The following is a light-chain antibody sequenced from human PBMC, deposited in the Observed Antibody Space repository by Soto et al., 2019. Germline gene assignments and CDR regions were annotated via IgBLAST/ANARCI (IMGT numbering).Light chain of an antibody. CDR2: AAS. J-gene: IGKJ3*01. Sequence: EIVMTQSPATLSVSPGERATLSCRASQTVNSNLAWYQQKPGQAPRLLIYAASTRATGFPARFSGSGSGTEFTLTISSLQSEDFAVYYCQQYNDWPGAFGPGTKVHIK. CDR1: QTVNSN. V-gene: IGKV3-15*01. CDR3: QQYNDWPGA.